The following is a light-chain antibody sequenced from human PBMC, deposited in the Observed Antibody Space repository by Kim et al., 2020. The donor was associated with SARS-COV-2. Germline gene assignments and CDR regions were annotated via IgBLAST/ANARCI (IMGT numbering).Light chain of an antibody. Sequence: TAARPSRASRAIRIVCASLPQYPQKPGQAPMLLVSGAAARAPGVPARFRCRASGTDFTLTIRNQESAGVAVYYCHNYDDSLTFGQGTKVDIK. CDR3: HNYDDSLT. CDR2: GAA. J-gene: IGKJ1*01. V-gene: IGKV3-15*01. CDR1: RIVCAS.